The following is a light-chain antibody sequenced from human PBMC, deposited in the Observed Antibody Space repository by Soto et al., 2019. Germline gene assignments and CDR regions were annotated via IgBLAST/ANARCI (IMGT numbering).Light chain of an antibody. J-gene: IGKJ1*01. CDR3: QQYITYPYA. CDR1: QSTSTW. CDR2: EAS. Sequence: DIQMTQSPSTLSASVGDRVTITCRASQSTSTWLAWYQQRPGKNPKLLISEASKLESGVPSRFSGSGSGTEFTLTISSLQPDDFATYYCQQYITYPYAFGQGTKVEIK. V-gene: IGKV1-5*03.